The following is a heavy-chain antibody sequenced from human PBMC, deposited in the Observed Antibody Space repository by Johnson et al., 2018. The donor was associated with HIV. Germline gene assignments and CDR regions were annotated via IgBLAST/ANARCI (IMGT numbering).Heavy chain of an antibody. CDR3: ARDWSDIAAAVTGAFDV. V-gene: IGHV3-30-3*01. CDR1: GFTFSRHA. Sequence: QVQLVESGGGLVQPGGSLRLSCAASGFTFSRHAVHWVRRAPGRGLEWVALISYAGANKYYADSVKGRFTISRDNSKNTLYLQMNSRRAEDTAVYYCARDWSDIAAAVTGAFDVWGQGTMVTVSS. CDR2: ISYAGANK. J-gene: IGHJ3*01. D-gene: IGHD6-13*01.